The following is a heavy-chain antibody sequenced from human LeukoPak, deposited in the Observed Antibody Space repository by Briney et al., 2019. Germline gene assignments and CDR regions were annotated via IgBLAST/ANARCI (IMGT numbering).Heavy chain of an antibody. J-gene: IGHJ3*02. Sequence: AGGSLRLSCAASGFTFSSYSMNWVRQAPGKGLEWVSSISSSSSYIYYADSVRGRFTISRDNAENSLYLQMNSLRAEDTAVYYCARDETSYGQGLDAFDIWGQGTMVTVSS. D-gene: IGHD5-18*01. CDR3: ARDETSYGQGLDAFDI. V-gene: IGHV3-21*01. CDR1: GFTFSSYS. CDR2: ISSSSSYI.